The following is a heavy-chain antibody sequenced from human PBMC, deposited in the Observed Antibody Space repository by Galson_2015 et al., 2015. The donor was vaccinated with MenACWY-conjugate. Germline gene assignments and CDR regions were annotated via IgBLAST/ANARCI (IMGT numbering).Heavy chain of an antibody. CDR3: AKGGGWAVRGAFDY. Sequence: SLRLSCAASGFTFSGSAMHWVRQASGKGLEWVGRIRSKANSYATAYAASVKGRFTISRDNSKNTLYLQMNSLRAEDTAVYYCAKGGGWAVRGAFDYWGQGTLVTVSS. CDR2: IRSKANSYAT. V-gene: IGHV3-73*01. J-gene: IGHJ4*02. D-gene: IGHD3-10*01. CDR1: GFTFSGSA.